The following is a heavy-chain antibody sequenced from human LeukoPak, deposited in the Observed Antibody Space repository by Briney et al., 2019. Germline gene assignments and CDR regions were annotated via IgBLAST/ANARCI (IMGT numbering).Heavy chain of an antibody. D-gene: IGHD1-14*01. CDR3: ARVDRHHFYMDV. V-gene: IGHV1-69*05. J-gene: IGHJ6*03. CDR2: VMPLFNTP. CDR1: GGTFSSYA. Sequence: SVKVSCKASGGTFSSYAISWVRQAPGQGLEWMGGVMPLFNTPNYAQKFQGRISITTDASTHTSYLELRSLRSEDTAVYSCARVDRHHFYMDVWGKGTTVTVSS.